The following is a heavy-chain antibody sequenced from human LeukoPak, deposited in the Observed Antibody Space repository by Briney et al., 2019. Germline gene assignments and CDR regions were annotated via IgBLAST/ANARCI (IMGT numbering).Heavy chain of an antibody. CDR1: GFTSSSYA. V-gene: IGHV3-23*01. D-gene: IGHD2-2*01. CDR3: AKVQYQLSQVAIFDY. CDR2: ISGSGGST. J-gene: IGHJ4*02. Sequence: PAGGSLRLSCAASGFTSSSYAMSWVRQAPGKGLEWVSAISGSGGSTYYADSVKGRFTISRDNSKNTLYLQMNSLRAEDTAVYYCAKVQYQLSQVAIFDYWGQGTLVTVSS.